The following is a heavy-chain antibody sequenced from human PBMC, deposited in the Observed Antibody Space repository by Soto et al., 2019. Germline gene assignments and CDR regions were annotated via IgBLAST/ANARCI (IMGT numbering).Heavy chain of an antibody. CDR3: AHRRYYDSSGYSPGAFDI. J-gene: IGHJ3*02. V-gene: IGHV2-5*02. CDR2: IYWDDDK. D-gene: IGHD3-22*01. Sequence: QITLKESGPTLVKPTQTLTLTCTFSGFSLSTSGVGVGWIRQPPGKALEWLALIYWDDDKRYSPSLKSRLTITKDXXKXQXXLTMTNMDPVDTATYYCAHRRYYDSSGYSPGAFDIWGQGTMVTVSS. CDR1: GFSLSTSGVG.